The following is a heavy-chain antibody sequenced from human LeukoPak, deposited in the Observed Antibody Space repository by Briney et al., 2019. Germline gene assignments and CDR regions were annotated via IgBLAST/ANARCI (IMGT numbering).Heavy chain of an antibody. CDR2: ISGNGRST. J-gene: IGHJ4*02. D-gene: IGHD1-1*01. CDR1: EFTFSSFG. V-gene: IGHV3-23*01. Sequence: GGSLRLSCAGSEFTFSSFGMSRVRQAPGKGLEWVSGISGNGRSTYYADSVKGRFTISRDNSRNTLFLQMNSLRAEDTALYYCTARSGISPYYIDYWGQGTLVTVSS. CDR3: TARSGISPYYIDY.